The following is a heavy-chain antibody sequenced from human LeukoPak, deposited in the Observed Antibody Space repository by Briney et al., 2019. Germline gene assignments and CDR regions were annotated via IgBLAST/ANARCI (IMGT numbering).Heavy chain of an antibody. J-gene: IGHJ3*02. V-gene: IGHV3-23*01. CDR2: ISGSGGST. CDR1: GFTFSSYA. Sequence: PGGSLRLSCAASGFTFSSYAMGWVRQAPGKGLEWVSAISGSGGSTYYADSVKGRFTISRDNSKNTLYLQMNSLRAEDTAVYYCAKDRTMIVVVGAFDIWGQGTMVTVSS. CDR3: AKDRTMIVVVGAFDI. D-gene: IGHD3-22*01.